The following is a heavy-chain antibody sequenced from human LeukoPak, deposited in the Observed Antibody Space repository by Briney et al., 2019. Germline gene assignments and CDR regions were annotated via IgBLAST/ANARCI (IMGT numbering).Heavy chain of an antibody. V-gene: IGHV4-39*07. CDR3: ARLKYYYDISGYRAEYFQH. D-gene: IGHD3-22*01. Sequence: PSETLSLICTVSGGPISSSSYYWGWIRQPPGKGLEWIGNIYYSGSTYYSSSLKSRVIISVDTPKNQFSLKLSSVTAADTAVYYCARLKYYYDISGYRAEYFQHWGQGTLVTVSS. CDR2: IYYSGST. CDR1: GGPISSSSYY. J-gene: IGHJ1*01.